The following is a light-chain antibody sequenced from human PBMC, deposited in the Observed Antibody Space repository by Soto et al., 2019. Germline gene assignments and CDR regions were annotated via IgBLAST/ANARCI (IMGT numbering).Light chain of an antibody. CDR2: GAS. V-gene: IGKV3D-15*01. CDR3: QQYKEYVT. CDR1: QSVGTT. J-gene: IGKJ4*01. Sequence: EIVMTQFPDSLCVSPGESATLSCRASQSVGTTLAWYQQKPGQAPRLLIYGASTRASGCPPRFRGSGSGTDFTLTINHLRSEDIAVYFCQQYKEYVTFGGGTKVEV.